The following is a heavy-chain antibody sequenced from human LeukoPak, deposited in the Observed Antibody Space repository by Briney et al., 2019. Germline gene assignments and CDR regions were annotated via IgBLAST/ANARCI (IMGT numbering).Heavy chain of an antibody. D-gene: IGHD3-10*01. J-gene: IGHJ4*02. CDR1: GFTFSSYW. V-gene: IGHV3-7*01. CDR3: ARVSYYYGSGTQRGSYYFDY. CDR2: IKQDGSEK. Sequence: GGSLRLSCAASGFTFSSYWMSWVRQAPGKGLEWVANIKQDGSEKYYVDSVKGRFTISRDNAKNSLYLQMNSLRAEDTAVYYCARVSYYYGSGTQRGSYYFDYWGRGTLVTVSS.